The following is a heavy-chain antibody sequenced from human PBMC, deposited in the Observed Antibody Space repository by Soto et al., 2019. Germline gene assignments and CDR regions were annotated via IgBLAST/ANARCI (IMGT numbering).Heavy chain of an antibody. Sequence: TLPLTCAVSGGSSSSGGYSRSWIRQPPGKGLEWIGYIYHSGSTYYNPSLKSRVTISVDRSKNQLSLKMSSVTAADTAVYYFASKPAVAAILERSEYFQDWGKGTRVTVSS. V-gene: IGHV4-30-2*01. J-gene: IGHJ1*01. CDR2: IYHSGST. CDR3: ASKPAVAAILERSEYFQD. D-gene: IGHD2-15*01. CDR1: GGSSSSGGYS.